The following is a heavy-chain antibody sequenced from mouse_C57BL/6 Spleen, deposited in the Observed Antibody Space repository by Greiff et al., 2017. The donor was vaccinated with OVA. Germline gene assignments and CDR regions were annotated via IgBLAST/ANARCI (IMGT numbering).Heavy chain of an antibody. CDR1: GFTFNTYA. V-gene: IGHV10-3*01. Sequence: GGLVQPKGSLKLSCAASGFTFNTYAMHWVRQAPGKGSEWVARIRSKSSNYATYYADSVKDRFTISRDDSQSMLYMQMNNLKTEDTAMYYCVRENGTVVAPDFDVWGTGTTVTVSS. J-gene: IGHJ1*03. D-gene: IGHD1-1*01. CDR3: VRENGTVVAPDFDV. CDR2: IRSKSSNYAT.